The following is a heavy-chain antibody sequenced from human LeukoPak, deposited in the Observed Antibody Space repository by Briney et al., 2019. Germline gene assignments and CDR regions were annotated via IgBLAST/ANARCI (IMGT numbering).Heavy chain of an antibody. CDR3: ARDYYYDSSGYLNWFDP. Sequence: TASETLSLTCTVSGGSISSSSYYWGWIRQPPGKGLEWIGSIYYSGSTYYNPPLKSRVTISVDTSKNQFSLKLSSVTAADTAVYYCARDYYYDSSGYLNWFDPWGQGTLVTVSS. CDR1: GGSISSSSYY. D-gene: IGHD3-22*01. CDR2: IYYSGST. V-gene: IGHV4-39*07. J-gene: IGHJ5*02.